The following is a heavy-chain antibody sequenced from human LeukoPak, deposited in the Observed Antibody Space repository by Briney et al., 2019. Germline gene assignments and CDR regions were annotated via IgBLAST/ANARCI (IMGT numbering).Heavy chain of an antibody. Sequence: GGSLRLSCAASGFTFSSYGTHWVRQAPGKGLEWVAFIRYDGSNKYYADSVKGRFTISRDNSKNTLYLQMNSLRAEDTAVYYCAKDLVDTAMVNDFDYWGQGTLVTVSS. V-gene: IGHV3-30*02. CDR2: IRYDGSNK. CDR3: AKDLVDTAMVNDFDY. D-gene: IGHD5-18*01. J-gene: IGHJ4*02. CDR1: GFTFSSYG.